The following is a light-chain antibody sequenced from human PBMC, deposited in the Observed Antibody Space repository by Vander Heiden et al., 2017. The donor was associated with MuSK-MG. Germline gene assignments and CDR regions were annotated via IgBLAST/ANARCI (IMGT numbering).Light chain of an antibody. CDR1: QTISSSS. CDR3: QHYASSPLS. Sequence: EIVLTQSPGTLSLSPGEKATLSCRASQTISSSSLAWYQQKPGRTPRLLMYDTSSRATGIPDRFSGSGSGTDFTLTISRLEPEDFAVYYCQHYASSPLSFGGGTKVEI. J-gene: IGKJ4*01. V-gene: IGKV3-20*01. CDR2: DTS.